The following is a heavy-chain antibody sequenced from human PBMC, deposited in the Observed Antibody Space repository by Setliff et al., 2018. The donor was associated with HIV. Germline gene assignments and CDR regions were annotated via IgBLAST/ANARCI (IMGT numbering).Heavy chain of an antibody. CDR3: ARIGGTVVGGDNFDY. Sequence: PSETLSLTCVVSGYSIGSGYYWGWIRRPPGKGLEWIGSVFHSGTTYYKPSLDSRFTISVDTSRNQFSLSLTSVTAADTALYYCARIGGTVVGGDNFDYWGPGILVT. CDR1: GYSIGSGYY. CDR2: VFHSGTT. D-gene: IGHD1-7*01. V-gene: IGHV4-38-2*01. J-gene: IGHJ4*02.